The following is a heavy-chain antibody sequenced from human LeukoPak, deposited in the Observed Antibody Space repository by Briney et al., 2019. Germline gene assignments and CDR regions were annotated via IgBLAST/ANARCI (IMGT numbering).Heavy chain of an antibody. J-gene: IGHJ2*01. CDR2: INGDGSST. Sequence: GGSLRLSCAASGFTFSIYWMDWVRQAPGKGLVWVSRINGDGSSTNYADSVKGRFTISRDNAKNTLYLQVNSLRAEDTAVYYCARDIYGYFDLWGRGTLVTVSS. D-gene: IGHD3-16*01. CDR1: GFTFSIYW. V-gene: IGHV3-74*01. CDR3: ARDIYGYFDL.